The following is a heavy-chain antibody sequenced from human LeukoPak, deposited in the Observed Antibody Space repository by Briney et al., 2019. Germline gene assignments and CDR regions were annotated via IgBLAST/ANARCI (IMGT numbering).Heavy chain of an antibody. D-gene: IGHD1-1*01. Sequence: SETLSLTCAVCGGSFSGYYWSWIRQPPGKGLEWIGEINHSGSTNYNPSLKSRVTISVDTSKNQFSLKLSSVTAADTAVYYCARVGWNDDGLNYFDYWGQGTLVTVSS. CDR3: ARVGWNDDGLNYFDY. J-gene: IGHJ4*02. CDR2: INHSGST. CDR1: GGSFSGYY. V-gene: IGHV4-34*01.